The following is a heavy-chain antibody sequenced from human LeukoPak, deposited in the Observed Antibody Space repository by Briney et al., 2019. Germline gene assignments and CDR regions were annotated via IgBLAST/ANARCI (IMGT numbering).Heavy chain of an antibody. CDR3: ARAWRGCIGGRCPYYFDY. CDR1: GFTFSNYD. D-gene: IGHD2-15*01. V-gene: IGHV3-13*01. Sequence: QPGGSLRLSCAASGFTFSNYDMHWVRQPTGKGLDWVSAIDTAGDTYYPDSVRGRFTFSRENAKNSLSLQMNSLRAEDTAVYYCARAWRGCIGGRCPYYFDYWGQGTLVTVSS. CDR2: IDTAGDT. J-gene: IGHJ4*02.